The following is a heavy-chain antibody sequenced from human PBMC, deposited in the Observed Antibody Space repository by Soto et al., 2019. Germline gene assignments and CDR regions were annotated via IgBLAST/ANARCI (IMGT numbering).Heavy chain of an antibody. CDR2: IYPGDSDT. D-gene: IGHD3-3*01. J-gene: IGHJ6*02. CDR3: ARHHYDFWSGYKYYYGMDV. V-gene: IGHV5-51*01. Sequence: PGESLKISCKGSGYSFTSYWIGWVRQMPGKGLEWMGIIYPGDSDTRYSPSFQGQVTISADKSISTAYLQWSSLKASDTAMYYCARHHYDFWSGYKYYYGMDVWGQGTTVTVSS. CDR1: GYSFTSYW.